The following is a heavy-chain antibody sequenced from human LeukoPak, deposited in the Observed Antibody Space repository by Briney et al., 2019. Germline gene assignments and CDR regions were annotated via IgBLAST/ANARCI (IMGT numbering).Heavy chain of an antibody. CDR1: GFTFSSNY. CDR2: IYSGGST. V-gene: IGHV3-53*01. D-gene: IGHD6-19*01. CDR3: ARGGSSGWYHNY. Sequence: GGSLRLSCAASGFTFSSNYMSWVRQAPGKGLEWVSVIYSGGSTYYADSVKGRFTISRDNSKNTLYLQMNSLRAEDTAVYYCARGGSSGWYHNYWGQGTLVTVSS. J-gene: IGHJ4*02.